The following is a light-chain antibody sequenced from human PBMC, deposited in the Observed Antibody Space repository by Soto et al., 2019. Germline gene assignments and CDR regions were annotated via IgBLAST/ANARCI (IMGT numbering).Light chain of an antibody. J-gene: IGKJ2*01. CDR3: QQRSNWPPT. CDR2: DAS. Sequence: EIVLKQSPATLSLSPGERATLFCRASQSISTYLAWYQQKSGQAPRLLIYDASNRATGIPARFSGGGSGTDFTLTVSSLEPEDFAVYYCQQRSNWPPTFGQGTKLEI. V-gene: IGKV3-11*01. CDR1: QSISTY.